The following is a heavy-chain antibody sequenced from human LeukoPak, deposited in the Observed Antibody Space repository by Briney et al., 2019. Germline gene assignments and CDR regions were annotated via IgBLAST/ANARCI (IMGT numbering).Heavy chain of an antibody. CDR3: ARERLPMVRGVTEGVFDY. D-gene: IGHD3-10*01. CDR2: INPNSGGT. Sequence: ASVKVSCKASGYTFTGYYMHWVRQAPGQGLEWMGWINPNSGGTNYAQKFQGRVTMTRDTSISTAYMELSRLRSDDTAVYYCARERLPMVRGVTEGVFDYWGQGTLVTVSP. CDR1: GYTFTGYY. V-gene: IGHV1-2*02. J-gene: IGHJ4*02.